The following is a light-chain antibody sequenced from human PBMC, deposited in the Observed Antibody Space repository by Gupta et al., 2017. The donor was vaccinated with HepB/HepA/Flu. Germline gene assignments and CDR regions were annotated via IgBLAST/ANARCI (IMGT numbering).Light chain of an antibody. V-gene: IGKV1-5*03. Sequence: DMQMTQSPSTLSASVGDRVTITCRASQSISTWLAWYQQKPGKAPKVLIYKASSLEGGVPSRFSGSGSGTEFTLTISGLQPDDFATYYCQQYNSYITFGGGTKVEIK. CDR3: QQYNSYIT. CDR2: KAS. J-gene: IGKJ4*01. CDR1: QSISTW.